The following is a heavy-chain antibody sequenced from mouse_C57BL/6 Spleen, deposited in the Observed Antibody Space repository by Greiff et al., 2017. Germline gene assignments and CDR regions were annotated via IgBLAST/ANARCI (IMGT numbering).Heavy chain of an antibody. D-gene: IGHD1-2*01. Sequence: QVQLQQPGAELVKPGASVKMSCKASGYTFTSYWITWVKQRPGQGLEWIGDIYPGSGSTNYNEKFKGKATLTVDTSSSTAYMQLSSLTSEDAAGYYCARSGILRHDFDYGGQGTTLTVSS. CDR2: IYPGSGST. V-gene: IGHV1-55*01. J-gene: IGHJ2*01. CDR1: GYTFTSYW. CDR3: ARSGILRHDFDY.